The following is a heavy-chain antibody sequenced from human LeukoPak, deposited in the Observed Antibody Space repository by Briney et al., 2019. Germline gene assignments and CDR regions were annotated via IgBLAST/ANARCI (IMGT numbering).Heavy chain of an antibody. CDR1: GFTFSSYE. CDR3: ARQLLHAFDY. CDR2: ISSSGSTI. Sequence: GGSLRLSCAASGFTFSSYEMNWVRQAPGKGLEWVLYISSSGSTIYYADSVKGRFTISRDNAKNSLYLQMNSLRAEDTAVYYCARQLLHAFDYWGQGTLVTVSS. V-gene: IGHV3-48*03. J-gene: IGHJ4*02. D-gene: IGHD2-2*01.